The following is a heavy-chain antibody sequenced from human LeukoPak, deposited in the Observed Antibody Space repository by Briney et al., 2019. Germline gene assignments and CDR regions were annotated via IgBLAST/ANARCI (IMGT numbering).Heavy chain of an antibody. CDR2: IYYSGTT. D-gene: IGHD4/OR15-4a*01. V-gene: IGHV4-39*07. CDR1: GGSISSTYY. CDR3: ARGGAHMDV. J-gene: IGHJ6*03. Sequence: SETLSLTCTVSGGSISSTYYWDWIRPPPGKGLEWIGSIYYSGTTYYNPSLKSRVTISVDTSKNQFSLKLSSVTAADTAVYYCARGGAHMDVWGKGTTVTVSS.